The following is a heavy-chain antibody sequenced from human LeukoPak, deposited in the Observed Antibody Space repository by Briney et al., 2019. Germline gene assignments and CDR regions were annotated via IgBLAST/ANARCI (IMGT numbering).Heavy chain of an antibody. CDR1: GYTFTSYS. D-gene: IGHD2-2*02. V-gene: IGHV1-18*01. CDR2: ISAYNGNT. CDR3: ARGMSGYTEDPFDI. Sequence: ASVKVSCKASGYTFTSYSINWVRQAPGQGLEWMAWISAYNGNTNYAQKFQGRVTLTRDTSTSTAYIELRSLRSDDTAVYFCARGMSGYTEDPFDIWGQGTVVTVSS. J-gene: IGHJ3*02.